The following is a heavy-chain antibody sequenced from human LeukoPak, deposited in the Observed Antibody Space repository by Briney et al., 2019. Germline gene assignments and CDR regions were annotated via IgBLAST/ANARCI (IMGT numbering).Heavy chain of an antibody. CDR2: IIPILGMA. D-gene: IGHD2-2*01. CDR1: GGTFSSYA. Sequence: GASVKVSCKASGGTFSSYAISWVRQAPGQGLEWMGRIIPILGMANYAQKFQGRVTITADKSTSTAYMELSSLRSEDTAVYYCARDQWASSTSCSPWGQGTLVTVSS. V-gene: IGHV1-69*04. CDR3: ARDQWASSTSCSP. J-gene: IGHJ5*02.